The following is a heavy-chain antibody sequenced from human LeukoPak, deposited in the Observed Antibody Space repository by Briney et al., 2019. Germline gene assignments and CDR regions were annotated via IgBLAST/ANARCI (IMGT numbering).Heavy chain of an antibody. J-gene: IGHJ3*02. V-gene: IGHV3-9*02. CDR3: AKGLAAAGEAFDI. Sequence: GGSLRLSCAASGFTSDDYAMHWVRQAPGKGLEWVSGISWNSGSIGYADSVKGRFTISRDNAKNSLYLQMNSLRAEDTALYYCAKGLAAAGEAFDIWGQGTMVTVSS. D-gene: IGHD6-13*01. CDR2: ISWNSGSI. CDR1: GFTSDDYA.